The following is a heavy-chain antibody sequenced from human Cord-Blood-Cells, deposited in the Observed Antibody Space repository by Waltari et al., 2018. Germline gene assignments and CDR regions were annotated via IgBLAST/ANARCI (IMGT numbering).Heavy chain of an antibody. D-gene: IGHD3-3*01. CDR1: GYTFTGYY. Sequence: QVQLVQSGAEVKKPGASVKVSCKASGYTFTGYYMHWARQAPGHGLEWMGWINPNSGGTNYAQKFQGWVTMTRDTSISTAYMELSRLRSDDTAVYYCARGKETVLRFLEWLFFDYWGQGTLVTVSS. CDR2: INPNSGGT. V-gene: IGHV1-2*04. CDR3: ARGKETVLRFLEWLFFDY. J-gene: IGHJ4*02.